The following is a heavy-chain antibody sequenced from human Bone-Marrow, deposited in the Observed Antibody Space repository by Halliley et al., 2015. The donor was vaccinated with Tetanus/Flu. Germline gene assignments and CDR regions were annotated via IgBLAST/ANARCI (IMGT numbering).Heavy chain of an antibody. CDR1: GFTFNRAW. CDR2: IKSENNGGTI. Sequence: SLRLSCTASGFTFNRAWMGWVRQAPGKGPEWVGRIKSENNGGTIDYVAPVKGRFTISRDDSKNTVYLQMNSLETEDTAVYHCAAEYNGGEIARGGQGSLVTVSS. D-gene: IGHD3-16*01. CDR3: AAEYNGGEIAR. J-gene: IGHJ1*01. V-gene: IGHV3-15*01.